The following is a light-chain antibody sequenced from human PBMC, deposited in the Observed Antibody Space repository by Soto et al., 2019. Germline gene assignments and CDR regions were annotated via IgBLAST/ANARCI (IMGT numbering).Light chain of an antibody. Sequence: QSALTQPPSVSGAPGQRVTISCTGSNSNIGADYAISWYRQFPGTAPKLLIYVNTNRPSGVPDRFSGSKSGNTASLTISGLQAEDDADYYCCSYAGSSTFEVFGTGTKVTVL. V-gene: IGLV1-40*01. CDR3: CSYAGSSTFEV. CDR2: VNT. J-gene: IGLJ1*01. CDR1: NSNIGADYA.